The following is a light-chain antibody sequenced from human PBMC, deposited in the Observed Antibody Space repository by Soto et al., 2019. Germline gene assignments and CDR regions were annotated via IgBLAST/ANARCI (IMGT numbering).Light chain of an antibody. V-gene: IGLV2-14*01. CDR1: SSDVGGYNY. CDR2: DVS. J-gene: IGLJ2*01. CDR3: SSYTSSSTLVV. Sequence: QSALTQPASVSGSPGQSITISCTGTSSDVGGYNYVSWYQQHPGKAPKLMIYDVSNRPSGVSNRFSGSKSGKTASLTISGLQAEDEADYYCSSYTSSSTLVVFGGVTKLTVL.